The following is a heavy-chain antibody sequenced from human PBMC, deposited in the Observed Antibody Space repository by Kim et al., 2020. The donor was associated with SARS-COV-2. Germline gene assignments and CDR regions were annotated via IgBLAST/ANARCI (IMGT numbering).Heavy chain of an antibody. CDR3: AKDLAAAGVDY. D-gene: IGHD6-13*01. J-gene: IGHJ4*02. Sequence: GGSLRLSCAASGFTFSSYGMHWVRQAPGKGLEWVAVISYDGSNKYYADSVKGRFTISRDNSKNTLYLQMNSLRAEDTAVYYCAKDLAAAGVDYWGQGTLVTVSS. CDR1: GFTFSSYG. CDR2: ISYDGSNK. V-gene: IGHV3-30*18.